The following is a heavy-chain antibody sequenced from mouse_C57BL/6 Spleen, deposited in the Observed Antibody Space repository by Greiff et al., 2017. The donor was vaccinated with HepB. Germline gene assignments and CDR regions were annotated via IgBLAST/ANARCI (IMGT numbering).Heavy chain of an antibody. CDR1: GYTFTSYW. Sequence: QVQLQQPGAELVRPGSSVKLSCKASGYTFTSYWMDWVKQRPGQGLEWIGNIYPSDSETHYNQKFKDKATLTVDKSSSAAYMQLSSLTSEDSAVYYCAREDPYYYGSSLAWFAYWGQGTLVTVSA. CDR2: IYPSDSET. CDR3: AREDPYYYGSSLAWFAY. J-gene: IGHJ3*01. V-gene: IGHV1-61*01. D-gene: IGHD1-1*01.